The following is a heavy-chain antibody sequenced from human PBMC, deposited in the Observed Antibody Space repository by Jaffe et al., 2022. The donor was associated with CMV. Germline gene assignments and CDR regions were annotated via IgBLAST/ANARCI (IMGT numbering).Heavy chain of an antibody. D-gene: IGHD5-12*01. Sequence: QVQLQESGPGLVKPSQTLSLTCTVSGDSISSGGYYWGWIRQHPGKGLEWIAYINYNGNTYYNPSLKSRLTISVDTSNNQFSLKLSSVTAADTAVYYCARGGKLRGYGVWFDPWGQGTLVTVSS. CDR3: ARGGKLRGYGVWFDP. V-gene: IGHV4-31*03. CDR1: GDSISSGGYY. CDR2: INYNGNT. J-gene: IGHJ5*02.